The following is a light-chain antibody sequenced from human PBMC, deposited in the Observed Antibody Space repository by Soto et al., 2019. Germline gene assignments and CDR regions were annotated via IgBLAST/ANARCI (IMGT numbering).Light chain of an antibody. CDR3: QQRGNWPRT. Sequence: EIVLTQSPATLSLSPGERATLSCRASQSVSSYLAWYQQKPGQAPRLLIYGASNRATDIPARFIGSGSGTDFNLTINSLESEDFAVYYFQQRGNWPRTFGQGTKLEIK. V-gene: IGKV3-11*01. J-gene: IGKJ2*01. CDR2: GAS. CDR1: QSVSSY.